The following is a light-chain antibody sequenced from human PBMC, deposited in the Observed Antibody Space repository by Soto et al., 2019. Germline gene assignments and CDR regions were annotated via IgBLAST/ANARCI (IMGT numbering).Light chain of an antibody. J-gene: IGKJ4*01. V-gene: IGKV3-15*01. CDR3: QQYNDWPLT. CDR1: QSINNN. CDR2: GAS. Sequence: EIVMRQSPATLSVSPGERATLSCRASQSINNNLAWYQQKRGQGPRLLIYGASSRATGTPARFSGSGSGTGFTLTISSLQSEDFAIYYCQQYNDWPLTFGGGTKVEIK.